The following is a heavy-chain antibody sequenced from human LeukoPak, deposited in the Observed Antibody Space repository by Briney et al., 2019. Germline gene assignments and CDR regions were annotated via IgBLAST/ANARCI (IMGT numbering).Heavy chain of an antibody. D-gene: IGHD4-17*01. CDR3: ARAGSYRLTTTL. CDR1: GGSISSYY. CDR2: IYYSGIT. Sequence: SETLSLTCTVSGGSISSYYWSWIRQPPGKGLEWIGYIYYSGITNYNPSLKSRVTISVDTSKNQFSLKLSSVTAADTAVYYCARAGSYRLTTTLWGQGTLVTVSS. V-gene: IGHV4-59*08. J-gene: IGHJ4*02.